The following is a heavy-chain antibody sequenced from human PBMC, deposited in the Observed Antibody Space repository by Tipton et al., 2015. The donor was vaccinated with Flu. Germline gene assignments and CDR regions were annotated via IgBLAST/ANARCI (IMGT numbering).Heavy chain of an antibody. V-gene: IGHV4-59*07. CDR3: ARGDCSSTSCLDY. CDR2: IYYSGST. Sequence: TLSLTCTVSGGSINSYYWSWIRQPPGKGLEWIGYIYYSGSTNYNPSLKSRVTISVDTSKNQFSLKLSSVTAADTAVYYCARGDCSSTSCLDYWGQGTLVTVSS. D-gene: IGHD2-2*01. CDR1: GGSINSYY. J-gene: IGHJ4*02.